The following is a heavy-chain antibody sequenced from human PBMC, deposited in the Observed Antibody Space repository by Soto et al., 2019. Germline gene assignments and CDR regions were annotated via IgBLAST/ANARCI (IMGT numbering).Heavy chain of an antibody. Sequence: SETLSLTCAVYGGSLSGYYWSWIRQPPGKGQEWIGEINHSGSTNYNPSLKSRVTISVDTSKNQFSLNLNSVTAADTAVYYCARHISFYYGSGSYYEPNQNCWFDPWGQGTLVTVSS. V-gene: IGHV4-34*01. CDR2: INHSGST. J-gene: IGHJ5*02. D-gene: IGHD3-10*01. CDR1: GGSLSGYY. CDR3: ARHISFYYGSGSYYEPNQNCWFDP.